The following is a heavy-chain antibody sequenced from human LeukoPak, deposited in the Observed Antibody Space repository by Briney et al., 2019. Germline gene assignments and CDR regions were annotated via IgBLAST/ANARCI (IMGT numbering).Heavy chain of an antibody. CDR2: ISSTSSYI. V-gene: IGHV3-21*01. CDR3: ARFGGGSCIGSSCYDYYVDA. CDR1: GFLFGSYS. J-gene: IGHJ6*03. D-gene: IGHD2-15*01. Sequence: PGGSLRLSCAASGFLFGSYSVIWVRQAPGKGLEWVSSISSTSSYIFYADSLKGRFTISRDNAKNTLYLQMNSMRAEDTAVYFCARFGGGSCIGSSCYDYYVDAWGKGTTVAVSS.